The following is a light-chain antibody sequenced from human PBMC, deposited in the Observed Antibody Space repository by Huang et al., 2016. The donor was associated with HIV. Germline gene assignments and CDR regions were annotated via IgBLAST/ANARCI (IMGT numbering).Light chain of an antibody. Sequence: EIELKQSQAILSVSPGDRATLSCRASQSVNSDLAWYLQKPGQAPRLLIYGASTRAIGIPAKFNGTGSGTEFSLSSSNLQSDDFGVYYCQQYNDWPPLTFGGGTKVEI. CDR3: QQYNDWPPLT. V-gene: IGKV3-15*01. J-gene: IGKJ4*01. CDR1: QSVNSD. CDR2: GAS.